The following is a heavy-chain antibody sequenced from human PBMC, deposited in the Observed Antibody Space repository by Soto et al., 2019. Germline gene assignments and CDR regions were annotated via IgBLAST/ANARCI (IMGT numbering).Heavy chain of an antibody. CDR1: GGSFNRHT. CDR2: IIPIFGTA. CDR3: ARGWGYDSTDYYYAY. Sequence: QVQLGQSGAEVRKPGSSVRVSCKASGGSFNRHTISWVRQAPGQGLEWMGGIIPIFGTANHAQKFQGRVTIIADESTSTVYRELNSLRSDDTAIYYCARGWGYDSTDYYYAYWGQGTLVIVSS. J-gene: IGHJ4*02. V-gene: IGHV1-69*01. D-gene: IGHD3-22*01.